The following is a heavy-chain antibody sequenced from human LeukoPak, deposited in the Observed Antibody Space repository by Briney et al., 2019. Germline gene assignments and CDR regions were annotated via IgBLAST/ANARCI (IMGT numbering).Heavy chain of an antibody. Sequence: GGSLRLSCAASGFTFDDYTMHWVRQAPGKGLEWVSLISWGGGSTYYADSVKGRFTISRDNSKNSLYLQMNSLRTEDTALYYCAKDGAPYSGYGGFDYWGQGTLVTVSS. CDR2: ISWGGGST. J-gene: IGHJ4*02. CDR1: GFTFDDYT. V-gene: IGHV3-43*01. D-gene: IGHD5-12*01. CDR3: AKDGAPYSGYGGFDY.